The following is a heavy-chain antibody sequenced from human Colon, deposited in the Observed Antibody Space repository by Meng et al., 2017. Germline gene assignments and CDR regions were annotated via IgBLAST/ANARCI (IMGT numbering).Heavy chain of an antibody. CDR3: ARVNGDFDEAWFDP. J-gene: IGHJ5*02. D-gene: IGHD4-17*01. V-gene: IGHV4-61*01. CDR2: IYYIGAT. CDR1: GDSVSSGSHY. Sequence: SDTLSLTCTVSGDSVSSGSHYWSWIRQPPGKGLEWIGYIYYIGATNYNPSLTSRVTMSVDASNNQVSLHLSSVTASDTAVYYCARVNGDFDEAWFDPWGQGTLVTVSS.